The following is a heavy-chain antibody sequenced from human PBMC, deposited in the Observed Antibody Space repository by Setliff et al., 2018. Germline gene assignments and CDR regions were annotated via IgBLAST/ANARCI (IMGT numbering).Heavy chain of an antibody. CDR2: IYPGDSDT. CDR3: AAVPVTASAFDI. V-gene: IGHV5-51*01. J-gene: IGHJ3*02. CDR1: GYSFSTCW. Sequence: GESLKISCKGSGYSFSTCWIGWVRQMPGKGLEWMGIIYPGDSDTRYSPSFQGQVTISADKSISTAYLQWSSLKASDTAMYYCAAVPVTASAFDIWGQGTMVTVSS. D-gene: IGHD2-21*02.